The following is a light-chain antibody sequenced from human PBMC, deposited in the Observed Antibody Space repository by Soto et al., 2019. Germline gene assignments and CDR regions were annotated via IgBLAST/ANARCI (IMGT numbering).Light chain of an antibody. V-gene: IGLV2-18*01. Sequence: QSALTQPPSVSGSPGQSVTISCTGTSSDVGSYNRVSWYQQPPGTAPKLMIYEVSNRPSGVPDRFSGSKSGNTASLTISGLQAEDEADYYCSLYTSSTLYVFGTGTQLTVL. CDR2: EVS. CDR3: SLYTSSTLYV. CDR1: SSDVGSYNR. J-gene: IGLJ1*01.